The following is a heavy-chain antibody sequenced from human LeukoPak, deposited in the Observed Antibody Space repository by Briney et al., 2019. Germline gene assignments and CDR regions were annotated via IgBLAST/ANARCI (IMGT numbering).Heavy chain of an antibody. CDR1: GFTFSDFA. V-gene: IGHV3-23*01. J-gene: IGHJ4*01. D-gene: IGHD1-26*01. CDR3: AKGELLQPYYFDY. Sequence: GGSLRLSCAASGFTFSDFALSWVRQTPGKGLGWVSAISGSGDSTYYADSVKGRFTISRDNSKNTLYLQMNNLRAEDTALYYCAKGELLQPYYFDYWGHGTLVTVSS. CDR2: ISGSGDST.